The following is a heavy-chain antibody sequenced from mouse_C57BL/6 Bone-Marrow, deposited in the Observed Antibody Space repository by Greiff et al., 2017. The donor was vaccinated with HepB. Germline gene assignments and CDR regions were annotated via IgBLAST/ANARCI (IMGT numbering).Heavy chain of an antibody. J-gene: IGHJ4*01. CDR1: GYAFSSYW. Sequence: VQLQESGAELVKPGASVKISCKASGYAFSSYWMNWVQQRPGKGLEWIGQIYPGDGDTNYNGKFKGKATLTADKSSSTAYMQLSSLTSEDSAVYFCARRWPYAMDYWGQGTSVTVSS. CDR3: ARRWPYAMDY. D-gene: IGHD2-3*01. V-gene: IGHV1-80*01. CDR2: IYPGDGDT.